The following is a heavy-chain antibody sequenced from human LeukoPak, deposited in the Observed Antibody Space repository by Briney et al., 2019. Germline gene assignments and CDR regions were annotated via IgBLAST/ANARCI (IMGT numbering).Heavy chain of an antibody. CDR2: ISFDGSNK. V-gene: IGHV3-30*04. CDR3: ARDRSFIRSGYPTY. J-gene: IGHJ4*02. D-gene: IGHD3-3*01. Sequence: GGSLRLSCAASGFTFSTYAIHWVRQAPGKGLEWVAVISFDGSNKYYADSVKGRFTISRDNSKNTLYLQMNSLRAEDTAVYYCARDRSFIRSGYPTYWGQGTLVTVSS. CDR1: GFTFSTYA.